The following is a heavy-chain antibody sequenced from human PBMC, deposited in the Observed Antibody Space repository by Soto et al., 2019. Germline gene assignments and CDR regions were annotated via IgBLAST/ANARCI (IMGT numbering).Heavy chain of an antibody. CDR2: TPYDGSNK. V-gene: IGHV3-30*18. Sequence: QVHLVESGGGVVQPGRSLRLSCAASGFTFSNYGMHWVRQAPGKGLEWVAVTPYDGSNKYYTDSVKGRFTISRDNSKNTLYLQMNSLRAEDTAVYYCAKDVDSGGLYYFVHWGQGTVVTVSS. J-gene: IGHJ4*02. D-gene: IGHD1-26*01. CDR1: GFTFSNYG. CDR3: AKDVDSGGLYYFVH.